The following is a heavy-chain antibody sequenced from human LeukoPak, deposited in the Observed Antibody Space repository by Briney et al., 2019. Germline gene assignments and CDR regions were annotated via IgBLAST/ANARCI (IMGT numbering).Heavy chain of an antibody. CDR2: IGTTGDT. V-gene: IGHV3-13*01. CDR3: AGALPQYAGSSHAFDI. CDR1: GFTFSNYD. J-gene: IGHJ3*02. D-gene: IGHD3-10*01. Sequence: PGGSLRLSCAASGFTFSNYDMHWVRQASGRGLEWVSSIGTTGDTYYLGSVKGRFTISRENDKNSLHLQMNSLRGGDTAVYYCAGALPQYAGSSHAFDIWGQGTMVTVSS.